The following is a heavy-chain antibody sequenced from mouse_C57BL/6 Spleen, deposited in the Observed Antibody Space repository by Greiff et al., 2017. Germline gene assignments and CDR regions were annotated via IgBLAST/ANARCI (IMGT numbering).Heavy chain of an antibody. Sequence: VQLQQSGPELVKPGASVKISCTASGYTFTDYYMNWVKQSHGKSLEWIGDINPNNGGTSYNQKFKGKATLTVDKSSSTAYMGLRSLTSEDSAVYYCARRGAIRAWFAYWGQGTLVTVSA. V-gene: IGHV1-26*01. J-gene: IGHJ3*01. CDR2: INPNNGGT. CDR1: GYTFTDYY. CDR3: ARRGAIRAWFAY. D-gene: IGHD1-1*01.